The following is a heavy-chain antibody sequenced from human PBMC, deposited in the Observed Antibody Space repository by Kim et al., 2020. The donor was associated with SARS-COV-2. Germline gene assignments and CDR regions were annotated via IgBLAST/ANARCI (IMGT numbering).Heavy chain of an antibody. V-gene: IGHV3-30-3*01. D-gene: IGHD1-20*01. Sequence: GGSLRLSCAASGFIFTNYAMVWVRQAPGKGLECVAAISHDGSTKYYADSVKGRFTISRDNSMNTVYLQMNSLRGADTAMYYCAINWNLDNWGQGLLVTVSS. CDR3: AINWNLDN. J-gene: IGHJ4*02. CDR2: ISHDGSTK. CDR1: GFIFTNYA.